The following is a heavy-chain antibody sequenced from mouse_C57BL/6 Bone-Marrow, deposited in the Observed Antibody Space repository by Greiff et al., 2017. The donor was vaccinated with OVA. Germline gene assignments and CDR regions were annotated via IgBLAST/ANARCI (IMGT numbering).Heavy chain of an antibody. D-gene: IGHD1-1*01. CDR2: IYPGDGDT. V-gene: IGHV1-82*01. CDR1: GYAFSSSW. Sequence: VQLKESGPELVKPGASVKISCKASGYAFSSSWMNWVKQRPGKGLEWIGRIYPGDGDTNYNGKFKGKATLTADKSSSTAYMQLSSLTSEDSAVYFCARRRGSSYGWYFDVWGTGTTVTVSS. J-gene: IGHJ1*03. CDR3: ARRRGSSYGWYFDV.